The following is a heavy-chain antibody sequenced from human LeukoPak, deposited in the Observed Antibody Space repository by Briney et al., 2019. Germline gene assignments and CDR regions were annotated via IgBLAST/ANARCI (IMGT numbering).Heavy chain of an antibody. V-gene: IGHV3-30*14. J-gene: IGHJ5*01. CDR3: ARVKFDS. Sequence: GRSLRLSCAASGFAFSNFAMHWVRQAPGKGLEWVAVVSYEGTIKYYSDSAKGRFTISRDNSNSLISLQMNDLTTEDTAVYYCARVKFDSWGQGTLVTVSP. CDR1: GFAFSNFA. CDR2: VSYEGTIK.